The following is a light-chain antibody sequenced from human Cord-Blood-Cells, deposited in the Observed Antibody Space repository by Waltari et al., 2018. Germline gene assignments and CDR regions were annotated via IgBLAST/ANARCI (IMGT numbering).Light chain of an antibody. Sequence: QTALTQPASVPGSPGQSITISCTATRRDVGVYNLFSWYQQHPGKAPQLMIYEGSKRPSGVANRFSGSKSGNTASLTISGLQADDEADYYCCSYAGSSTCVFGGGTKLTVL. CDR1: RRDVGVYNL. V-gene: IGLV2-23*01. J-gene: IGLJ3*02. CDR2: EGS. CDR3: CSYAGSSTCV.